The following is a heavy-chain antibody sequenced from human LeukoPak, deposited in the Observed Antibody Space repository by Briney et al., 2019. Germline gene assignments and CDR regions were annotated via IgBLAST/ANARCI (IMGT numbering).Heavy chain of an antibody. J-gene: IGHJ3*02. V-gene: IGHV3-30*02. CDR2: IRHDGSKN. CDR3: FWCLASGYGGSDSPGAFDI. D-gene: IGHD4-23*01. CDR1: GFSFSSYG. Sequence: GGSLRLSCAASGFSFSSYGMHWVRQAPGKGLEWVAFIRHDGSKNYYADSVKGTFTIPRDNCKDTLYLQMNSLRPEDTALYYCFWCLASGYGGSDSPGAFDIWGQGTMVTVSS.